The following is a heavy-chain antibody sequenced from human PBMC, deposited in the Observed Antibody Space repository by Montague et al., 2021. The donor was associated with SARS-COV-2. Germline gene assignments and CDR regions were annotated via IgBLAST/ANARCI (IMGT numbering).Heavy chain of an antibody. J-gene: IGHJ4*02. V-gene: IGHV4-34*01. Sequence: SETLSLTCAVYGGSFSGYYWTWIRQPPGKRLEWIGDINHRGSTKYNPSLKSRVTISVDTSKNQFSLRLSSVTAADTAVYYCARGHQGTTMIVVVMVGEQYYFDYWGQGTLVTVFS. D-gene: IGHD3-22*01. CDR2: INHRGST. CDR1: GGSFSGYY. CDR3: ARGHQGTTMIVVVMVGEQYYFDY.